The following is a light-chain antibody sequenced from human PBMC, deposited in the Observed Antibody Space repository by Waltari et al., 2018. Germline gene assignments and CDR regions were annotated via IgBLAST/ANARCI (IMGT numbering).Light chain of an antibody. CDR2: LGS. J-gene: IGKJ1*01. CDR3: MQALQTPRT. V-gene: IGKV2-28*01. Sequence: DIVMTQSPLSLPVTPGEPASISCRSSQSLLHSNGYNYLDWYLQKPGQSPQLLIYLGSNRAAGVPDRFSGSGSGTDFTLNINRLEAEDCGVYYCMQALQTPRTFGQGTKVEIK. CDR1: QSLLHSNGYNY.